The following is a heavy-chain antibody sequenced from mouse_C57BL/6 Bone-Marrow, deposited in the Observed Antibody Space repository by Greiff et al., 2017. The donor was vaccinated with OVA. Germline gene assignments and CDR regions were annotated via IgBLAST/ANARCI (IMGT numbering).Heavy chain of an antibody. J-gene: IGHJ4*01. D-gene: IGHD2-3*01. CDR2: IYPGDGDT. V-gene: IGHV1-80*01. Sequence: QVQLQQSGAELVKPGASVKISCKASGYAFSSYWMNWVKQRPGKGLEWNGQIYPGDGDTNYNGKFKGKATLTADKSSSTAYMQLSSLTSEDSAVYFCARENDPYAMDDWGQGASVTVSS. CDR3: ARENDPYAMDD. CDR1: GYAFSSYW.